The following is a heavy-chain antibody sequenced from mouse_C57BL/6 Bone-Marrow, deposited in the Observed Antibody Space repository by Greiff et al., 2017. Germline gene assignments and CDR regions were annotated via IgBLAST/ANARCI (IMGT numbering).Heavy chain of an antibody. CDR3: ARHRGSSFDY. Sequence: EVKLVESGGDLVKPGGSLKLSCAASGFTFSSYGMSWVRQTPDKRLEWVATFSSGGSYTYYPDSVKGRFTISRDNAKNTLYLQMSSLKSEDTAMYYCARHRGSSFDYWGQGTTLTVSS. CDR1: GFTFSSYG. CDR2: FSSGGSYT. J-gene: IGHJ2*01. D-gene: IGHD1-1*01. V-gene: IGHV5-6*01.